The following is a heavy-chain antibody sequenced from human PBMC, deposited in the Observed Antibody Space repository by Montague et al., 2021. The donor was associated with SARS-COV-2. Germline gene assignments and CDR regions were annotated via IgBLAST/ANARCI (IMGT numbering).Heavy chain of an antibody. CDR1: GGSISRGGYC. D-gene: IGHD3-10*01. Sequence: TLSLTCTVSGGSISRGGYCWSWIRQHSGKGLEWIGYIYYSGSTXYNPSLKSRVTISVDTSKNQFSLKLSSVTAADTAVYYCARSKLWFGELLLSDAFDIWGQGTMVTVSS. J-gene: IGHJ3*02. CDR3: ARSKLWFGELLLSDAFDI. V-gene: IGHV4-31*03. CDR2: IYYSGST.